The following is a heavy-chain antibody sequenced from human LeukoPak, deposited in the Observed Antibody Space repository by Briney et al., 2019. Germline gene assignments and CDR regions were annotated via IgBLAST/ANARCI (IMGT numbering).Heavy chain of an antibody. CDR2: INGDNGNT. D-gene: IGHD3-9*01. Sequence: ASVKVSCKASGYTFTTYAMHWVRQAPRQRLEWMGWINGDNGNTKYSQKFQGRVTITRDTSAYTGYMELRSLISADTAVYFCARAPYDILTGYSLNWFDPWGQGTLVTVSS. CDR1: GYTFTTYA. CDR3: ARAPYDILTGYSLNWFDP. J-gene: IGHJ5*02. V-gene: IGHV1-3*01.